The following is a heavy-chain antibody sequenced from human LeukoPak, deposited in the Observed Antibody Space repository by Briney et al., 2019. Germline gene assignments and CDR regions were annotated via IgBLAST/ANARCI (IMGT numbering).Heavy chain of an antibody. J-gene: IGHJ4*02. D-gene: IGHD6-19*01. CDR2: IYYSGST. CDR3: ARLGEQWLASFDY. V-gene: IGHV4-59*01. CDR1: GGSISSYY. Sequence: SETLSLTCTVSGGSISSYYWSWIRQPPGKGLEWIGYIYYSGSTNYNPSLKSRVTISVDTSKNQFSLKLSSVTAADTAVYYCARLGEQWLASFDYWGQGTLLTVSS.